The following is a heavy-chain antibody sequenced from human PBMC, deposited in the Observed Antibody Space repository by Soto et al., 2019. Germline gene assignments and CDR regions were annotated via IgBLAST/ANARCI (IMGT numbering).Heavy chain of an antibody. D-gene: IGHD1-1*01. CDR1: GYTFTGYY. CDR2: INPNSGGT. Sequence: GASVKVSCKASGYTFTGYYMHWVRQAPGQGLEWMGWINPNSGGTNYAQKFQGWVTMTRDTSMSTAYMELSSLRSEDTAVYYCARGGTIHMRVYMDVWGKGTTVTVSS. V-gene: IGHV1-2*04. J-gene: IGHJ6*03. CDR3: ARGGTIHMRVYMDV.